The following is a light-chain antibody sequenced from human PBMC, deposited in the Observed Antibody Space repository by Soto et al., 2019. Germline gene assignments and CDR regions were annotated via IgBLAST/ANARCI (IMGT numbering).Light chain of an antibody. V-gene: IGKV3-11*01. CDR1: QSVSSY. CDR2: DAS. CDR3: QQRSSWPPIT. J-gene: IGKJ5*01. Sequence: IVLTQSPATLSLYTGERASLSCRASQSVSSYLAWYQQKPGQPPRLLIYDASNRAAGVPARFSGSGSGTDFTLTISSLEPEDFAVYYCQQRSSWPPITFGQGTRLEIK.